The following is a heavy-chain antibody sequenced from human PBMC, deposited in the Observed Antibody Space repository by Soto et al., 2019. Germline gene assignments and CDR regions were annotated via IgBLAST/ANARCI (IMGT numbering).Heavy chain of an antibody. V-gene: IGHV3-43*02. J-gene: IGHJ6*02. CDR2: ISGDGGST. Sequence: GGSLRLSCPASGFTFDDYAMHWVRQAPGKGLEWVSLISGDGGSTYYADSVKGRFTISRDNSKNSLYLQMNSLRTEDTALYYCAKQYSSSWYYYYYGMDVWGQGTTVTVSS. CDR1: GFTFDDYA. CDR3: AKQYSSSWYYYYYGMDV. D-gene: IGHD6-13*01.